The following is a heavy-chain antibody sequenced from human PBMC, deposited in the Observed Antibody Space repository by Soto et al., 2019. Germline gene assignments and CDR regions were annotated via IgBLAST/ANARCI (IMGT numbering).Heavy chain of an antibody. V-gene: IGHV3-23*01. CDR1: GYTFSSYV. D-gene: IGHD4-17*01. J-gene: IGHJ4*02. Sequence: EVQLLDSGGGFVQPGGSLRLSCAASGYTFSSYVMTWVRLAPGKGLEWVSSISGAGTSKFYADSVKGRFTISRDNSKNILYLEMDSPRAEDTAVYYCAKDLLSTVTTLGHWGQGTLVTVSA. CDR3: AKDLLSTVTTLGH. CDR2: ISGAGTSK.